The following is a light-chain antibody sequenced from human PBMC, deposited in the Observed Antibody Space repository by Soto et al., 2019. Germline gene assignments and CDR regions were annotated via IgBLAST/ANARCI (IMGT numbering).Light chain of an antibody. J-gene: IGKJ1*01. CDR1: QDIGTW. V-gene: IGKV1-5*03. CDR3: QQYISESWT. CDR2: RAS. Sequence: DIQMTQSPSTLSASVGDRVTITCRASQDIGTWLAWYQQKPEKAPKVLIYRASHLESGVPSRFSASGSGTEFSLTINSLQADDFATYYCQQYISESWTFGQGTKVDIK.